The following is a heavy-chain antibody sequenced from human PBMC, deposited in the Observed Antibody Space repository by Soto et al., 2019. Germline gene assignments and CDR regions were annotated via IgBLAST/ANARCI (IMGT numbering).Heavy chain of an antibody. CDR2: INPRGGSI. J-gene: IGHJ6*02. D-gene: IGHD6-6*01. CDR1: GYTFTSDY. CDR3: ARDRRIAARPVGLDV. V-gene: IGHV1-46*01. Sequence: QVQLVQSGAEVKKPGASVKISCKASGYTFTSDYMHWVRQAPGQGLEWMGIINPRGGSITYAQKFQDRATVTRDTSTSTGYMELSSLRSEDTAVYYCARDRRIAARPVGLDVWGQGTTVTVSS.